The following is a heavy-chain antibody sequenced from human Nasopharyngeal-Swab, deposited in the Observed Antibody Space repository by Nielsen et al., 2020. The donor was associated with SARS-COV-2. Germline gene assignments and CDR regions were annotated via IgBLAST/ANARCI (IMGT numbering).Heavy chain of an antibody. V-gene: IGHV3-30*18. CDR1: RSTFSTYD. J-gene: IGHJ4*02. D-gene: IGHD5-24*01. CDR3: AKTPGGGNNYFDY. Sequence: GESLTISCAASRSTFSTYDTHWVRQTPRKGLEWVAVVSYDGTNRNYADSVKGRFTISRNNSKDRLYLQMNSLRAEDTAVYYCAKTPGGGNNYFDYWGQGTLVTVSS. CDR2: VSYDGTNR.